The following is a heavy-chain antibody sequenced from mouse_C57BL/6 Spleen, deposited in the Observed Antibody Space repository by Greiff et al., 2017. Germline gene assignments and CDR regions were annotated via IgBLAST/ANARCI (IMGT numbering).Heavy chain of an antibody. D-gene: IGHD1-1*01. CDR1: GYAFSSYW. V-gene: IGHV1-80*01. CDR2: IYPGDGDT. J-gene: IGHJ1*03. CDR3: ARGDYGSSRYWYFDV. Sequence: VQLQQSGAELVKPGASVKISCKASGYAFSSYWMNWVKQRPGKGLEWIGQIYPGDGDTNYNGKFKGKATLTADKSSSTAYMQLSSLTSEDSAVYFCARGDYGSSRYWYFDVWGTGTTVTVSS.